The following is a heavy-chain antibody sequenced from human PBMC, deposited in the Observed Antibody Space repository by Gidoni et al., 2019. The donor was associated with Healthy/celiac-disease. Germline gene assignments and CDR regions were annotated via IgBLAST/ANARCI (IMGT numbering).Heavy chain of an antibody. Sequence: EVQLLESGGGLVQPGGSLSLSCAASGFTFSSYAMSWVRQAPGKGLEWVSAISGSGGSTYYADSVKGRFTISRDNSKNTVYLQMKSLRAEDTAVYYCANARDFWSGYYYYFDYWGQGTLVTVSS. D-gene: IGHD3-3*01. V-gene: IGHV3-23*01. CDR1: GFTFSSYA. J-gene: IGHJ4*02. CDR3: ANARDFWSGYYYYFDY. CDR2: ISGSGGST.